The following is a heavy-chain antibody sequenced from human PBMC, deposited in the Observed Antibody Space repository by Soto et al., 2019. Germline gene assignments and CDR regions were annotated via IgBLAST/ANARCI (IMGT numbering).Heavy chain of an antibody. J-gene: IGHJ6*03. CDR2: MNPNSGDT. D-gene: IGHD1-26*01. CDR3: ARESGGATATLDYYYFYMDV. Sequence: QVQLVQSGAEVKKPGASVTVSCKASGYTFSDHYLHWVRQAPGQGPEWMGWMNPNSGDTKYAQKFQGRVTMTRDTSVRTDFMEVNWLKSDDTAVYYCARESGGATATLDYYYFYMDVWGKGTTVTVSS. CDR1: GYTFSDHY. V-gene: IGHV1-2*02.